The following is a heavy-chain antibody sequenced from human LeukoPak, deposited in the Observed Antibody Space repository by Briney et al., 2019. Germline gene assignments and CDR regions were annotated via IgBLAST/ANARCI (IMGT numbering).Heavy chain of an antibody. CDR3: ARHSEYYSGSGSASGYFDY. V-gene: IGHV4-39*01. Sequence: SETLSLTCTVSGGSISSISYYWGWIRQPPGKGLEWIGTIYYSGSTYHSPSLKSQVTISGDTSKNQISLKLSSVTAADTAVYYCARHSEYYSGSGSASGYFDYWGQGTLVIVSS. D-gene: IGHD3-10*01. CDR1: GGSISSISYY. J-gene: IGHJ4*02. CDR2: IYYSGST.